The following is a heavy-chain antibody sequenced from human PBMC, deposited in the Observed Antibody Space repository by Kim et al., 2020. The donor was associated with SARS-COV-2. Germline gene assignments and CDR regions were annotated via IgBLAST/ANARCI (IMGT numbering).Heavy chain of an antibody. CDR2: ISAYNGNT. J-gene: IGHJ6*02. V-gene: IGHV1-18*04. CDR3: ARDERWFGELLHPLEYYYYGMDV. CDR1: GYTFTSYG. D-gene: IGHD3-10*01. Sequence: ASVKVSCKASGYTFTSYGISWVRQAPGQGLEWMGWISAYNGNTNYAQKLQGRVTMTTDTSTSTAYMELRSLRSDDTAVYYCARDERWFGELLHPLEYYYYGMDVWGQGTTVTVSS.